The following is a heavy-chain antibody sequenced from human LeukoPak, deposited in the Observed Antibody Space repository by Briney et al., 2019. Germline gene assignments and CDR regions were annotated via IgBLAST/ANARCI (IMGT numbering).Heavy chain of an antibody. CDR3: ARVGGIAAAGTVNFDY. Sequence: GGSLRLSCAASGFTFDDYAKHWVRQVTGKGLEWVSGISWNSGSIGYADSVKGRFTISRDNAKNSLYLQMNSLRADDAAVYYCARVGGIAAAGTVNFDYWGQGILVTVSS. CDR1: GFTFDDYA. D-gene: IGHD6-13*01. V-gene: IGHV3-9*01. J-gene: IGHJ4*02. CDR2: ISWNSGSI.